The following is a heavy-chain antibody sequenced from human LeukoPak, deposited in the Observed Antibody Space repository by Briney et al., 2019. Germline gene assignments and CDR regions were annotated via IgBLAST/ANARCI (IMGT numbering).Heavy chain of an antibody. CDR2: ISYDGSNK. CDR1: GFTFSSYG. Sequence: GGSLRLSCAASGFTFSSYGMHWVRQAPGKGLEWVVVISYDGSNKYYADSVKGRFTISRDNSKNTLYLQMNSLRAEDTAVYYCAKTLGGMDVWGQGTTVTVSS. D-gene: IGHD7-27*01. J-gene: IGHJ6*02. V-gene: IGHV3-30*18. CDR3: AKTLGGMDV.